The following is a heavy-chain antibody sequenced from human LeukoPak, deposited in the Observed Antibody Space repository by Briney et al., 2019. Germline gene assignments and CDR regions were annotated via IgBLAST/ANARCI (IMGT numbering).Heavy chain of an antibody. J-gene: IGHJ4*02. V-gene: IGHV4-39*01. D-gene: IGHD1-26*01. CDR2: IYYSGST. Sequence: SETLSLTCTVSGGSISSSSYYWGWIRQPPGKGLEWIGSIYYSGSTYYNPSLKSRVTISVDTSKNQFSLKLSSVTAADTAVYYCVRGGSYFVWGQGTLVTVSS. CDR3: VRGGSYFV. CDR1: GGSISSSSYY.